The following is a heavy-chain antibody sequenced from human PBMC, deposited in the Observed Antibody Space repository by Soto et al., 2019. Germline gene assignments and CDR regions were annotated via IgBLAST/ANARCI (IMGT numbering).Heavy chain of an antibody. CDR3: VRRVRDGYNYGFFDY. CDR1: GGSVSTSSSY. Sequence: SETLSLTFTVSGGSVSTSSSYWGWIRHPPGKGLEWIGDIYYTGNTDYNPSLKSRVTISVDTSKNHFSLTLNSVTAADTAVYYCVRRVRDGYNYGFFDYWGQGTLVTVSS. V-gene: IGHV4-39*02. J-gene: IGHJ4*02. CDR2: IYYTGNT. D-gene: IGHD5-12*01.